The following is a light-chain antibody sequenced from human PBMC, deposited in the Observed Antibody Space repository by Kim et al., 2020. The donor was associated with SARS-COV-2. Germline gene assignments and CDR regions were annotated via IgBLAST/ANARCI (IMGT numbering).Light chain of an antibody. V-gene: IGKV3-20*01. Sequence: LSPGERVTRSCRASQSVSKNYLAWYQQKPGQAPRLLIYAASSRATGIPDRFSGSGSGTDFTLTISRLEPEDFAVYYCQQYGSSPYTFGQGTKLEI. CDR1: QSVSKNY. J-gene: IGKJ2*01. CDR3: QQYGSSPYT. CDR2: AAS.